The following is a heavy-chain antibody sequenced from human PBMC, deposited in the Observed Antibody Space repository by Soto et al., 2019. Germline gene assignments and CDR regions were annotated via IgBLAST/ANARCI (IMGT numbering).Heavy chain of an antibody. D-gene: IGHD2-2*01. J-gene: IGHJ6*03. Sequence: GGSLRLSCAASGFTFSSYAMSWVRQAPGKGLEWVSAISGSGVSTYYADSVKGRFTISRDNSKNTLYLQMNSLRAEDTAVYYCAKTGSSTSSFYYYYYMDVWGKGTTVTVSS. CDR2: ISGSGVST. CDR1: GFTFSSYA. CDR3: AKTGSSTSSFYYYYYMDV. V-gene: IGHV3-23*01.